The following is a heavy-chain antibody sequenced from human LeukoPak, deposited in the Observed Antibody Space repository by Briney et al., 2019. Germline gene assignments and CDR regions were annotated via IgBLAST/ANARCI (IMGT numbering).Heavy chain of an antibody. V-gene: IGHV3-23*01. D-gene: IGHD6-19*01. Sequence: PGGSLRLSCAASGFTFNNYAMSWVRQAPGKGLEWVSAISGSGDSTYYADSVKGRFTISRDNSKSTLYLQMNSLRAEDTALYYCARGKQWLTYWGQGTLVTVPS. CDR1: GFTFNNYA. CDR2: ISGSGDST. J-gene: IGHJ4*02. CDR3: ARGKQWLTY.